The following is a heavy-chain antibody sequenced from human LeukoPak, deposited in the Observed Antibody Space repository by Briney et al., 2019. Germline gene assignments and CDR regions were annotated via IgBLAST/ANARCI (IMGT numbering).Heavy chain of an antibody. Sequence: ASVKVSCKASGHTFTSYGISWVRQAPGQGLEWMGWISAYNGNTNYAQKLQGRVTMTTDTSTSTAYMELSRLRSDDTAVYYCVAGEPRNPFDYWGQGTLVTVSS. CDR1: GHTFTSYG. V-gene: IGHV1-18*01. CDR3: VAGEPRNPFDY. D-gene: IGHD3-16*01. J-gene: IGHJ4*02. CDR2: ISAYNGNT.